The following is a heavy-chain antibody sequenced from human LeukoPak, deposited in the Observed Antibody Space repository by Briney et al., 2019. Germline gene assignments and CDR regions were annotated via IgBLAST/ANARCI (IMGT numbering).Heavy chain of an antibody. Sequence: GGSLRLSCAASGFTFSSYSMNWVRQAPGKGLEWVSYISSSSSTIYYADSVKGRFTISRDNAKNSLYLQMNSLRAEDTAVYYCARGAYGDKWGQGTMVTVSS. CDR2: ISSSSSTI. CDR3: ARGAYGDK. J-gene: IGHJ4*02. D-gene: IGHD4-17*01. CDR1: GFTFSSYS. V-gene: IGHV3-48*01.